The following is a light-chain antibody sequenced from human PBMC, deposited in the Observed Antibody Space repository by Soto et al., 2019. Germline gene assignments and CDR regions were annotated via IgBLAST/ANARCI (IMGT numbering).Light chain of an antibody. Sequence: QSALTQPASVSGSPGQSITISCTGTSGDIGHYNYVSWYQQHPGKAPQLLISEVTNRPSGVSRRFSASKSGNTASLTISNLQPEDEADFYCSSYTTTGTLIFGGGTKLTVL. CDR2: EVT. J-gene: IGLJ2*01. CDR3: SSYTTTGTLI. CDR1: SGDIGHYNY. V-gene: IGLV2-14*01.